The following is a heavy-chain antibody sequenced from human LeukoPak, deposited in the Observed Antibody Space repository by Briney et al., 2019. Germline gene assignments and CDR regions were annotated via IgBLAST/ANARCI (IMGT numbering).Heavy chain of an antibody. CDR2: LNSDGSDI. D-gene: IGHD5-12*01. V-gene: IGHV3-21*01. Sequence: GGSLRLSCAASGFTFSSYTMNWVRQAPGKGLEWVSSLNSDGSDIYYADSVKGRFTIPRDNAKNSLYLQMNSLTAEDTAVYYCTSGFWGQGTLVTVSS. J-gene: IGHJ4*02. CDR3: TSGF. CDR1: GFTFSSYT.